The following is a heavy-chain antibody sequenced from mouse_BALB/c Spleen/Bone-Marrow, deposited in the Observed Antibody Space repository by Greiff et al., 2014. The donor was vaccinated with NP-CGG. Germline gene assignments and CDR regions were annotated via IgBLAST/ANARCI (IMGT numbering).Heavy chain of an antibody. CDR1: GFDFSRSW. CDR2: INPDTSTI. V-gene: IGHV4-1*02. Sequence: EVKLMESGGGLVKPGGSLKLSCAASGFDFSRSWMSWVRQAPGKGLEWIGEINPDTSTINYTPSLMDKFIISRDNAKNTLYLQMIKGRSEDTALYYCSSLHDYGFFAYWGQGTLVTVSA. CDR3: SSLHDYGFFAY. D-gene: IGHD1-2*01. J-gene: IGHJ3*01.